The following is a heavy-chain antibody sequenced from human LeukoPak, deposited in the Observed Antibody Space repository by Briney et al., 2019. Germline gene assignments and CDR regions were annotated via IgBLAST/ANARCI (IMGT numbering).Heavy chain of an antibody. CDR3: ARDLTDYVWGSYRATDAFDI. V-gene: IGHV1-69*04. J-gene: IGHJ3*02. CDR1: GYTFTGYY. D-gene: IGHD3-16*02. Sequence: SVKVSCKASGYTFTGYYMHWVRQAPGQGLEWMGRIIPILGIANYAQKFQGRVTITADKSTSTAYMELSSLRSEDTAVYYCARDLTDYVWGSYRATDAFDIWGQGTMVTVSS. CDR2: IIPILGIA.